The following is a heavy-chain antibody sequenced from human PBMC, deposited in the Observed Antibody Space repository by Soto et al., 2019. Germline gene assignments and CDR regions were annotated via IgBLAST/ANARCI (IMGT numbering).Heavy chain of an antibody. CDR3: AQSVFP. V-gene: IGHV4-30-2*05. J-gene: IGHJ5*02. CDR2: MYHSGST. CDR1: GCSISSGGYS. Sequence: SETLSLTCAFSGCSISSGGYSWVWIRPPPGQGLEWIGYMYHSGSTYYNPARRRRVIISVDASKNKYSLMLSSVAAADTAVYYRAQSVFPWGQGTLVTVSS.